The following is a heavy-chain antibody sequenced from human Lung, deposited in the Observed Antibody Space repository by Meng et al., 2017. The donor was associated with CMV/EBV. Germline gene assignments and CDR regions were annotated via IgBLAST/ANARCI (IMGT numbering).Heavy chain of an antibody. CDR1: GDSVSSNGAA. CDR2: TYYRSKWYD. CDR3: ASVTDGYKLQGMEV. D-gene: IGHD5-24*01. V-gene: IGHV6-1*01. Sequence: LRLXCAISGDSVSSNGAAWNWIRQSPSIGLEWLGRTYYRSKWYDEYAVSVKSRITINPDTSKNQFSLQLNSVTPEDTAVYYCASVTDGYKLQGMEVWGQGKXVNGAS. J-gene: IGHJ6*02.